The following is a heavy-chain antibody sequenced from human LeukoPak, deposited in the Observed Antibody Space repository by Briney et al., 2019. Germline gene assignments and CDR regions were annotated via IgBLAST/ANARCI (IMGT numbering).Heavy chain of an antibody. CDR1: GGTFSSYA. V-gene: IGHV1-69*13. CDR2: IIPIFGTA. CDR3: AKYYYDSSGYAGFDY. Sequence: SVKVSCKASGGTFSSYAISWVRQAPGQGLEWMGGIIPIFGTANYAQKFQGRVTITADESTSTAYMELSSLRSEDTAVYYCAKYYYDSSGYAGFDYWGQGALVTVSS. J-gene: IGHJ4*02. D-gene: IGHD3-22*01.